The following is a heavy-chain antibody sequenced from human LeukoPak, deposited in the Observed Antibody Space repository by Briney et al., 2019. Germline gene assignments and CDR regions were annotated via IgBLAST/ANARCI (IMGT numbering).Heavy chain of an antibody. D-gene: IGHD1-26*01. CDR1: GGSFSGYY. V-gene: IGHV4-34*01. CDR2: INHSGST. CDR3: ARTVGATTPDY. J-gene: IGHJ4*02. Sequence: SETLSLTCAVYGGSFSGYYWSWIRQPPGKGLEWIGEINHSGSTNYNPSLKSRVTISVDTSKNQFSLKLSSVTAADTAVYYCARTVGATTPDYWGQGTLVTVFS.